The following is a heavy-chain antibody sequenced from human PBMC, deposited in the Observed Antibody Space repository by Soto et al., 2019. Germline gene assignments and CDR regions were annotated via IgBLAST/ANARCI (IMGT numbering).Heavy chain of an antibody. CDR1: GYTFPGYY. J-gene: IGHJ5*02. CDR3: ASEVDFVVVVAAIELHTLFDP. CDR2: INPNSGGT. V-gene: IGHV1-2*02. D-gene: IGHD2-15*01. Sequence: ASVKGSCKASGYTFPGYYMHWVRQAPGQGLEWMGWINPNSGGTNYAQKFQGRVTMTRDTSISTAYMEPSRLRSDDTAVYYCASEVDFVVVVAAIELHTLFDPWGQGTLVTVSS.